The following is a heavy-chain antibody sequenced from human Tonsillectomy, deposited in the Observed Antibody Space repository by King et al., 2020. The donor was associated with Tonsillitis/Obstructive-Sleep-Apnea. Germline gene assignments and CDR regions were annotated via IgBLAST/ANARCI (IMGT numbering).Heavy chain of an antibody. CDR3: ARDLTPRERGPLVLAY. D-gene: IGHD2-8*02. J-gene: IGHJ4*02. V-gene: IGHV3-33*01. CDR1: GFTFSSYG. Sequence: VQLVESGGGVVQPGRSLRLSCAASGFTFSSYGMHWVRQAPGKGLEWVAVIWYDGSNKYYADSVKGRFTISRDNSKNTLYLQMNILRAEDTAVYYCARDLTPRERGPLVLAYWGQGTLVTVSS. CDR2: IWYDGSNK.